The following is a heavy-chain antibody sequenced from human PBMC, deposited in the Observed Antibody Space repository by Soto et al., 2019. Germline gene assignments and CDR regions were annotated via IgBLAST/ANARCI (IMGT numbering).Heavy chain of an antibody. CDR2: IYYSGTT. CDR3: ARQGLRYYFYGMDI. V-gene: IGHV4-39*01. D-gene: IGHD3-16*02. Sequence: SETLSLTCTVSGGSISSSSYYWGWIRQPPGKGLEWIGTIYYSGTTIYNPSLKSRVTISVDTSKNQFSLKLSSVTAADTAVYYCARQGLRYYFYGMDIWGEGTTVTVSS. J-gene: IGHJ6*04. CDR1: GGSISSSSYY.